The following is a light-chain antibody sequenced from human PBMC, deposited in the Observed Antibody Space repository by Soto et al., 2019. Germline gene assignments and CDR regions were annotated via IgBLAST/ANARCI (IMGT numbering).Light chain of an antibody. V-gene: IGLV1-40*01. Sequence: QSVLTQPPSVSGAPGQRVTISCTGSSSNIGAGFDVYWYQHLPGTAPKLLIYDNTNRPSGVPDRFSGSKSGTSASLAFTGLQAEDEADYYCQSYDSSLSAVVFGGVTKLTVL. CDR1: SSNIGAGFD. CDR3: QSYDSSLSAVV. CDR2: DNT. J-gene: IGLJ2*01.